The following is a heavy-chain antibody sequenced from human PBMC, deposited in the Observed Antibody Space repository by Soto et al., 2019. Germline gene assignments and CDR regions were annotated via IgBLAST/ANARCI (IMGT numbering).Heavy chain of an antibody. Sequence: QVQLQESGPGLVKPSETLSLTCTVSGDSLNDYNWSWIRQPPGKGLEWIGYISNSGGTRYNPSLKSRVTISEDTSKNQFSLKVGSVTAADTAVFYCARTFWSGSRLDYYYMDVWGKGTTVTVSS. V-gene: IGHV4-59*08. CDR2: ISNSGGT. D-gene: IGHD3-3*01. CDR3: ARTFWSGSRLDYYYMDV. CDR1: GDSLNDYN. J-gene: IGHJ6*03.